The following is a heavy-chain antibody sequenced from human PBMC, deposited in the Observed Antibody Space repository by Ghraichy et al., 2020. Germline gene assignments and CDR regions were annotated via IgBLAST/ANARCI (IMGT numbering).Heavy chain of an antibody. CDR2: FDPEDGET. Sequence: ASVKVSCKVSGYTLTELSMHWVRQAPRKGLEWMGGFDPEDGETIYAQKFQGRVTMTEDTSTDTAYMELSSLRSEDTAVYYCATPSMRINYYGMDVWGQGTTVTVSS. CDR3: ATPSMRINYYGMDV. V-gene: IGHV1-24*01. J-gene: IGHJ6*02. CDR1: GYTLTELS. D-gene: IGHD2-8*01.